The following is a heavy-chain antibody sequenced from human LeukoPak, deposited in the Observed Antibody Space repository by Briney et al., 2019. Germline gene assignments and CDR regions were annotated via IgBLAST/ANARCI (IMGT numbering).Heavy chain of an antibody. CDR3: ARRWGGYSSRGFDY. CDR1: GGSISSSSYY. D-gene: IGHD6-13*01. V-gene: IGHV4-39*07. Sequence: SETLSLTCTVSGGSISSSSYYWGWIRQPPGKGLEWIGSIYYSGSTYYNPSLKSRVTISVDTSKNQFSLKLSSVTAADTAVYYCARRWGGYSSRGFDYWGQGTLVTVSS. CDR2: IYYSGST. J-gene: IGHJ4*02.